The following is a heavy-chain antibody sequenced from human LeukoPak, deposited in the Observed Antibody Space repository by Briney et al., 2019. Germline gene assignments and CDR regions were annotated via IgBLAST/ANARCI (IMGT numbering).Heavy chain of an antibody. J-gene: IGHJ2*01. CDR2: IYYSEST. V-gene: IGHV4-59*02. D-gene: IGHD2-2*01. CDR3: ARHAEVPGAGAYYWYFDL. CDR1: GGSVSSYY. Sequence: SETLSLTCTVSGGSVSSYYWSWIRQPPGKGLEWIGYIYYSESTKDNPSLKSRVTTSVDTSKNQFSLKLSSVTAAGTAVYYCARHAEVPGAGAYYWYFDLWGRGTLVTVSS.